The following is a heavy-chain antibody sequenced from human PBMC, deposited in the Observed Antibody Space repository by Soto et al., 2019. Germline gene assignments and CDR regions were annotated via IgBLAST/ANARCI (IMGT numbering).Heavy chain of an antibody. CDR1: GYTFTSYG. CDR3: ARDYDSSGYYYGRFDY. Sequence: QVQLVQFGAEVKKPGASVKVSCTTSGYTFTSYGLSWVRQAPGQGLEWMGWISSNTGNTNYAQNFQGRVTLTTDTSTSTAYMELRSLRSDDTALYYCARDYDSSGYYYGRFDYWGQGTLVTVSS. CDR2: ISSNTGNT. V-gene: IGHV1-18*01. D-gene: IGHD3-22*01. J-gene: IGHJ4*02.